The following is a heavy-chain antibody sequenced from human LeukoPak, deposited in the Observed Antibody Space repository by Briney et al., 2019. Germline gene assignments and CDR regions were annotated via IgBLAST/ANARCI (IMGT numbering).Heavy chain of an antibody. Sequence: GGSLRLSRVVSGFTFSTYAMSWVRQAPGKGLEWVSAVRGSGSDTYYADSVKGRFTISRDNSKNTLYLQMNSLRAEDTAIYYCAKTSRRNSAYDSPFDSWGQGTLVTVSS. D-gene: IGHD5-12*01. CDR1: GFTFSTYA. CDR2: VRGSGSDT. J-gene: IGHJ4*02. V-gene: IGHV3-23*01. CDR3: AKTSRRNSAYDSPFDS.